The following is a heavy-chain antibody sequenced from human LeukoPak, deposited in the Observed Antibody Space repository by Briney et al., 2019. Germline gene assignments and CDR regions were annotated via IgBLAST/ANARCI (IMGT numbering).Heavy chain of an antibody. Sequence: GGSLRLSCAASGFTFSDYYMSWIRQAPGKGLEYVSGISSDGDSTYYANSVKGRFIISRDNSKNMLYLQMGSLRVEDMALYYCARADCSSSSCYTVAYWGQGTLVTVSS. CDR3: ARADCSSSSCYTVAY. CDR2: ISSDGDST. D-gene: IGHD2-2*02. CDR1: GFTFSDYY. V-gene: IGHV3-64*01. J-gene: IGHJ4*02.